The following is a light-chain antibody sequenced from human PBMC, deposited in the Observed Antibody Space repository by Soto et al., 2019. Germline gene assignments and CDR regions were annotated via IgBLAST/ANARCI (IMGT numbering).Light chain of an antibody. J-gene: IGKJ4*01. CDR2: DAS. CDR3: HQYISYHT. CDR1: QSVNSW. Sequence: DIQMTQSPSTLSAFVGDRVTITCRASQSVNSWLAWYQQRPGKAPKLLIYDASTLESGVPSRFSGSGSGTEITLTISSLQPDDFATYYCHQYISYHTFGGGTKVDIK. V-gene: IGKV1-5*01.